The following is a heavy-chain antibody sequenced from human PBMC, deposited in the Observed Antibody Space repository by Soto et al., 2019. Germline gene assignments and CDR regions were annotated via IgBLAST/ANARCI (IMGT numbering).Heavy chain of an antibody. D-gene: IGHD6-13*01. CDR3: AKDLRSSGWSDPFDY. J-gene: IGHJ4*02. CDR1: GFTFSGYW. Sequence: GGSLRLSCAASGFTFSGYWMHWVRQAPGKGLEWVSGISASGGSTYYADSVKGRFTISRDNSKNALYLQMNSLRAEDTALYFCAKDLRSSGWSDPFDYWGQGTLVTVSS. CDR2: ISASGGST. V-gene: IGHV3-23*01.